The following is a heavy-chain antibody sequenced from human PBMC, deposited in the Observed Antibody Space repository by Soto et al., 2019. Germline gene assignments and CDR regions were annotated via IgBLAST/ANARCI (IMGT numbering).Heavy chain of an antibody. CDR2: ISTSSSYI. Sequence: EVQLVESGGGLVKPGGSLSLSCAASGFTFSSYSMNWVRQAPGKGLEWVSSISTSSSYIYYADSVKGRFTISRDNAKNSLYLQMNSLRAEDTAVYYGARDVTSSGYSSLNPGGFDPWGQGTLVTVSS. V-gene: IGHV3-21*01. CDR1: GFTFSSYS. J-gene: IGHJ5*02. D-gene: IGHD3-22*01. CDR3: ARDVTSSGYSSLNPGGFDP.